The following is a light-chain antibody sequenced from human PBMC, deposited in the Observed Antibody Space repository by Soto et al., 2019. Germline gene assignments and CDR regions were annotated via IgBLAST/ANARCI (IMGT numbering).Light chain of an antibody. CDR1: QGISNY. J-gene: IGKJ4*01. CDR2: DAS. CDR3: QQYDNLPALT. V-gene: IGKV1-33*01. Sequence: DIQMTQSPSSLSASVGDRVTITCQASQGISNYLNWYQQKPGKAPKLLIYDASNLETGVPSRFSGSGSGTDFTFTISSLQPEDIATYYCQQYDNLPALTFGGGTKVEIK.